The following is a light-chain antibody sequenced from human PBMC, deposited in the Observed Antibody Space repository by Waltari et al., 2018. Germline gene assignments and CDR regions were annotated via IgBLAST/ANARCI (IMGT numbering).Light chain of an antibody. V-gene: IGKV3-11*01. CDR3: QQLYNWPRGA. CDR2: DVI. CDR1: QSVSTY. Sequence: EIVLTQSPATLSLSPGETATLSCRASQSVSTYIAWYQQKPGQAPRLLIYDVIRRATGIPAMFSGSGSGTDFTLTISSLEPEDFAVYYCQQLYNWPRGAFGQGTKLEI. J-gene: IGKJ2*01.